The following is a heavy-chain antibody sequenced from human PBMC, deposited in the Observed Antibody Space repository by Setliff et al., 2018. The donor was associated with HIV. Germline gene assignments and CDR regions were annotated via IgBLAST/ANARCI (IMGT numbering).Heavy chain of an antibody. J-gene: IGHJ3*02. CDR1: GYTFPSYN. V-gene: IGHV1-18*01. D-gene: IGHD3-9*01. Sequence: ASVKVSCKASGYTFPSYNISWVRQAPGQGLEWMGWISAYNGDTNYAQKLQGRVAMTTDTSTSTAYMDLRSLRSDDTAVYYCAREYDVLTGYYISAFDIWGQGTMVTVSS. CDR3: AREYDVLTGYYISAFDI. CDR2: ISAYNGDT.